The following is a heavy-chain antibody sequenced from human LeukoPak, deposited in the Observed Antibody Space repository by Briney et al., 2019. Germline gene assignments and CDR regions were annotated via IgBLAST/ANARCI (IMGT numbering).Heavy chain of an antibody. CDR3: ASLGYSSSWYWYFDL. CDR2: IYYSGST. J-gene: IGHJ2*01. D-gene: IGHD6-13*01. V-gene: IGHV4-39*07. CDR1: GGSISSSSYY. Sequence: SETLSLTCTVSGGSISSSSYYWGWIRQPPGKGLEWIGSIYYSGSTYYNPSLKSRVTISVDTSKNQFSLKLSSVTTADTAVYYCASLGYSSSWYWYFDLWGRGTLVTVSS.